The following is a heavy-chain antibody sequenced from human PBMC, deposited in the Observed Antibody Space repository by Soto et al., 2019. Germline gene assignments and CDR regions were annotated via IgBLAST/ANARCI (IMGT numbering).Heavy chain of an antibody. CDR3: ARTYYDFWSGFSD. D-gene: IGHD3-3*01. CDR1: GFTFSDYA. CDR2: ISYEGSEK. J-gene: IGHJ4*02. Sequence: QVHLEESGGRVVQPGTSLRLSCAASGFTFSDYAMHWIRQPPGKGLEWVAIISYEGSEKYYSDSVKGRFTISRDNSKNTVYLQMNSVRGDDTAVYYYARTYYDFWSGFSDWGQGALVTVSS. V-gene: IGHV3-30*03.